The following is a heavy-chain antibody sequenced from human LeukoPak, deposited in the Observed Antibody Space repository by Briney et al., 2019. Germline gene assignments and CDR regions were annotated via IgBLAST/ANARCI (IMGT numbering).Heavy chain of an antibody. CDR3: ARDRYSGYENFDY. J-gene: IGHJ4*02. CDR2: ISSSSSTI. Sequence: GGSLRLSCATSGFTFSNAWMNWVRQAPGKGLEWVSFISSSSSTIYYADSVKGRFTISRDNAKNSLYLQMNSLRDEDTAVYYCARDRYSGYENFDYWGQGALVTVSS. V-gene: IGHV3-48*02. CDR1: GFTFSNAW. D-gene: IGHD5-12*01.